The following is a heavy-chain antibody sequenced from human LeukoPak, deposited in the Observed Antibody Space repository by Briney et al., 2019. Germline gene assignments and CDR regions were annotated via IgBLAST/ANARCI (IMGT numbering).Heavy chain of an antibody. V-gene: IGHV3-23*01. CDR3: AKSGSPKKPPYYFDY. Sequence: PGGSLRLSCAASGFTFSSYAMSWVRRAPGKGLEWVSGISGSGGSTYYADSVKGRFTISRDNSKNTLYLQMNSLRAEDTAVYYCAKSGSPKKPPYYFDYWGQGTLVTVSS. CDR2: ISGSGGST. J-gene: IGHJ4*02. CDR1: GFTFSSYA.